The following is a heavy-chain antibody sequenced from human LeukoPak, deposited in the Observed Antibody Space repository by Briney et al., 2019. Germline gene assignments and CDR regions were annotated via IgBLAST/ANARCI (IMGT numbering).Heavy chain of an antibody. J-gene: IGHJ4*02. CDR2: ISGDGGTT. V-gene: IGHV3-43*02. Sequence: GGSLRLSCAASGFXFDDYPMHWVRQVPGKGLEWVSLISGDGGTTYYADSFKGRFTISRDNSKNSLFLQMNSLRTEDTALYYCAKDYYWGQGTLVTVSS. CDR1: GFXFDDYP. CDR3: AKDYY.